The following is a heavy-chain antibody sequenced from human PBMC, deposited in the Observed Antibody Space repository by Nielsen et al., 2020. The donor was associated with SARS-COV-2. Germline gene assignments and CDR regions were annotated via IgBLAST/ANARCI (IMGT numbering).Heavy chain of an antibody. CDR2: ISGSGGST. Sequence: GESLKISCAASGFTFSSYAMSWVRQAPGKGLEWVSAISGSGGSTYYADSVKGRFTISRDNSKNTLYLQMNSLRAEDTAVYYCAKVPSSHIVATIGYFDYWGQGTLVTVSS. CDR3: AKVPSSHIVATIGYFDY. V-gene: IGHV3-23*01. D-gene: IGHD5-12*01. J-gene: IGHJ4*02. CDR1: GFTFSSYA.